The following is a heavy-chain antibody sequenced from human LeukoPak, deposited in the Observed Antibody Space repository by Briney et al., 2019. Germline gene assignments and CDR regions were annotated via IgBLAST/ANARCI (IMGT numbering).Heavy chain of an antibody. CDR3: ARESLESSSWYSRPFDP. V-gene: IGHV3-11*04. J-gene: IGHJ5*02. CDR2: ISSSGSTI. CDR1: GFTFSDYY. D-gene: IGHD6-13*01. Sequence: PGGSLRLSCAASGFTFSDYYMSWIRQAPGKGLEWVSYISSSGSTIYYADSVKGRFTISRDNAKNSLYLQMNSLRAEDTAVYYCARESLESSSWYSRPFDPWGQGTLVTVSS.